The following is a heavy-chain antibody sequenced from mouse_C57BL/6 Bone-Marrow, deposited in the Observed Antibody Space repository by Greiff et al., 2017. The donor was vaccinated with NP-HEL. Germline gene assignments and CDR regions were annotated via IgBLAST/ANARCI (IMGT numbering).Heavy chain of an antibody. CDR3: ARGQGGYFDY. J-gene: IGHJ2*01. CDR1: GYSITSGYY. V-gene: IGHV3-6*01. Sequence: EVQRVESGPGLVKPSQSLSLTCSVTGYSITSGYYWNWIRQFPGNKLEWMGYISDDGSNNYNPSLKNRISITRDISKNQFFLKLNSVTTEDTATYYCARGQGGYFDYWGQGTTLTVSS. CDR2: ISDDGSN. D-gene: IGHD3-3*01.